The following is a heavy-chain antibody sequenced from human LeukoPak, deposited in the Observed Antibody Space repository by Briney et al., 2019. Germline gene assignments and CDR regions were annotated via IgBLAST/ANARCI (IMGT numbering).Heavy chain of an antibody. CDR2: ISSVDGRT. D-gene: IGHD3-22*01. V-gene: IGHV3-23*01. CDR1: GFSFSNYA. CDR3: AQESGHYYDSSGYYPFAY. J-gene: IGHJ4*02. Sequence: PGGSLRLSCAASGFSFSNYAMSWVRPAPGKGLGWVSRISSVDGRTYYADSVKGRFTISRDNSKTTQFLKMKSLRDKDTALYYYAQESGHYYDSSGYYPFAYWGQGALVTASS.